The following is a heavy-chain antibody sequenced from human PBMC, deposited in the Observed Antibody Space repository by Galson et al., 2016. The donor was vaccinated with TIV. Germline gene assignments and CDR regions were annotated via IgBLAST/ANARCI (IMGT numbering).Heavy chain of an antibody. J-gene: IGHJ6*03. CDR2: IDPSVGST. D-gene: IGHD3-3*01. V-gene: IGHV1-46*01. CDR1: GYTLSTYY. CDR3: SSDHEGDSWSGSYRVGYYNFMDV. Sequence: SVKVSCKASGYTLSTYYMHWLRQAPGQGLEWMGIIDPSVGSTTYSQKFQGRVTMTSDTSTSTVYMELTSRRSEDTAVYYCSSDHEGDSWSGSYRVGYYNFMDVWGKGTTVTVSS.